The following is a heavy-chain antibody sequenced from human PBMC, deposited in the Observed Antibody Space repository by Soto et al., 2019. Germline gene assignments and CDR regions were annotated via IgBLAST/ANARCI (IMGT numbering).Heavy chain of an antibody. Sequence: PGGSLRLSCAASGFTFSGYALHWVRQTPGKGRDWVAVISYDGSNKYYADSVKGRFTVSRDNSKNTVSLQMNSLRAEDTAVYYCAKDISGTYYKGAFDIWGQGTMVTVSS. V-gene: IGHV3-30*04. CDR3: AKDISGTYYKGAFDI. D-gene: IGHD1-26*01. J-gene: IGHJ3*02. CDR1: GFTFSGYA. CDR2: ISYDGSNK.